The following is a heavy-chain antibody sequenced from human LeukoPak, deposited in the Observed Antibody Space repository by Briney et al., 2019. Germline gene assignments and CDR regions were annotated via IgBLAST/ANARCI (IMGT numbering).Heavy chain of an antibody. CDR2: IIPILGIA. V-gene: IGHV1-69*02. CDR1: GGTSSSYT. J-gene: IGHJ4*02. Sequence: EASVKVSCKASGGTSSSYTISWVRQAPGQGLEWMGRIIPILGIANYAQKFQGRVTITADKSTSTAYMELSSLRSEDTAVYYCARVKRDYGDYEVDYWGQGTLVTVSS. CDR3: ARVKRDYGDYEVDY. D-gene: IGHD4-17*01.